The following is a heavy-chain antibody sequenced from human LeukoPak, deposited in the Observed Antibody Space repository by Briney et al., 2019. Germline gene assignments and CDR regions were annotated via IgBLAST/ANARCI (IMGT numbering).Heavy chain of an antibody. J-gene: IGHJ3*02. CDR1: GFTFSSYA. D-gene: IGHD2-15*01. CDR2: IKQDGGQN. V-gene: IGHV3-7*01. CDR3: ARWDAYCTGGSCYFGGFAFDI. Sequence: GGSLRLSCAASGFTFSSYAMSWVRQAPGKGLEWVASIKQDGGQNHYLDSVKGRFTISRDNAKSSLFLHLNSLSAEDTAMYYCARWDAYCTGGSCYFGGFAFDIWGQGTVVTVSS.